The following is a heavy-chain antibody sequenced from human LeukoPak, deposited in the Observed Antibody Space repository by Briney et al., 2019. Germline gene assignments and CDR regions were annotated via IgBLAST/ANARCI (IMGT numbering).Heavy chain of an antibody. CDR3: ATGYYGSGRGAFDI. Sequence: ASVKVSCKVSGYTLTELSMHWVRQAPGKGLERMGGFDPEDGETIYAQKFQGRVTMTEDTSTDTAYMELSSLRSEDTAVYYCATGYYGSGRGAFDIWGQGTMATVSS. J-gene: IGHJ3*02. V-gene: IGHV1-24*01. CDR2: FDPEDGET. CDR1: GYTLTELS. D-gene: IGHD3-10*01.